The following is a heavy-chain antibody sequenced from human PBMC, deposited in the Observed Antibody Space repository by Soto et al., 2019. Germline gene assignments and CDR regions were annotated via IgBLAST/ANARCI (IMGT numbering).Heavy chain of an antibody. CDR3: ARDREYDFWSGYVGGFDY. V-gene: IGHV3-48*01. Sequence: EVQLVESGGGLVQPGGSLRLSCAASGFTLSSYSMNWVRQAPGKGLEWASYISSSSSTRHYADSVKGRFTISRDNAKNSLHLQMNTLRGEGTAMYYCARDREYDFWSGYVGGFDYWGQGTLVTVSS. CDR2: ISSSSSTR. J-gene: IGHJ4*02. CDR1: GFTLSSYS. D-gene: IGHD3-3*01.